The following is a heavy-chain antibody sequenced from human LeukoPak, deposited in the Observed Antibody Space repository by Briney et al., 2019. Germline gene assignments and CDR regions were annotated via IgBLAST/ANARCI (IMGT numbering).Heavy chain of an antibody. V-gene: IGHV4-39*07. Sequence: SETLSLTCTASGGSISSSSYYWGWIRQPPGKGLEWIGSVYYTGASYYNPSLKSRVTISIDTSKNHFSLNLTPVTAADTAVYYCARGAPPQNWGQGALVTVSS. CDR1: GGSISSSSYY. J-gene: IGHJ4*02. CDR3: ARGAPPQN. CDR2: VYYTGAS.